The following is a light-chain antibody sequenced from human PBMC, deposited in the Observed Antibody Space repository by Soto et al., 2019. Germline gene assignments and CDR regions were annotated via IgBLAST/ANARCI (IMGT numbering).Light chain of an antibody. Sequence: DIQMTQSPSSLSASVGDRVTITCRASQSISSYLNWYQQKPGKAPKLLIYAASSLQSGVPSRFSGSVSGTDFTLTIISLQPEDFATYFCQQSYSSPWTLGQGNKVEIK. CDR2: AAS. CDR1: QSISSY. J-gene: IGKJ1*01. CDR3: QQSYSSPWT. V-gene: IGKV1-39*01.